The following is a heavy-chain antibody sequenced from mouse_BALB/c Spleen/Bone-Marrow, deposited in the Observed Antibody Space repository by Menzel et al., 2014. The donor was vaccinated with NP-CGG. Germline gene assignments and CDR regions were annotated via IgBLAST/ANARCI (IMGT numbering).Heavy chain of an antibody. D-gene: IGHD2-1*01. CDR3: ARWRGAYGNIRRVYSMDY. V-gene: IGHV5-17*02. Sequence: EVKLVESGGGLVQPGGSRKLSCAASGFTFSSFGMHWVRQAPEKGLEWVAYISRGSSTIYYADTVKGRFPISRDNPKNVLVLEMTSLRSEDTAMYYCARWRGAYGNIRRVYSMDYWGQGTSVTVSS. CDR1: GFTFSSFG. J-gene: IGHJ4*01. CDR2: ISRGSSTI.